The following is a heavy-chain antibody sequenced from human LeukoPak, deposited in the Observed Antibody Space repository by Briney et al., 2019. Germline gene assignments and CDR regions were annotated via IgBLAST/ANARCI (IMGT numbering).Heavy chain of an antibody. Sequence: PGGSLRLSCAASGFTFSSYAMSWVRQAPGKGLEWVSGISGSGGSTYYADSVKGRFTISRDNSKNTLYLEMNSLRAEDTAVYYCAKDRPATTHVRPRYFDYWGQGTLVTVSS. D-gene: IGHD5-12*01. CDR3: AKDRPATTHVRPRYFDY. V-gene: IGHV3-23*01. J-gene: IGHJ4*02. CDR1: GFTFSSYA. CDR2: ISGSGGST.